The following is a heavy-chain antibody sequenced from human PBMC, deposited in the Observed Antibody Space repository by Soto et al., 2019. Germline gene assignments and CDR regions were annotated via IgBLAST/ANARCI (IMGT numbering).Heavy chain of an antibody. J-gene: IGHJ6*02. CDR3: ARGPFDYGDYYYYYGMYV. Sequence: QVQLQESGPGLVKPSGTLSLTCAVSGGSISSSNWWSWVRQPPGKGLEWIGEIYNSGSTNYNPSLNSRVIRSVGKSQNQFSLKLSSVTAADTAVYYCARGPFDYGDYYYYYGMYVWGQGTTVTVSS. V-gene: IGHV4-4*02. CDR1: GGSISSSNW. CDR2: IYNSGST. D-gene: IGHD4-17*01.